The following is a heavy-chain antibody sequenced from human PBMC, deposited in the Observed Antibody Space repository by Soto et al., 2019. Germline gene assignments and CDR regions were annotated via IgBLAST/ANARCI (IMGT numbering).Heavy chain of an antibody. V-gene: IGHV3-48*01. J-gene: IGHJ6*02. D-gene: IGHD1-1*01. CDR2: ISSSSSTI. Sequence: EVQLVESGGGLVQPGGSLRLSCAASGFTFSSYSMNWVRQAPGKGLEWVSYISSSSSTIYYADSVKGRFTISRDNAKNSLYLQMNSLRAEDTAVYYCARDLERLELLSSYYYYGMDVWGQGTTVTVSS. CDR3: ARDLERLELLSSYYYYGMDV. CDR1: GFTFSSYS.